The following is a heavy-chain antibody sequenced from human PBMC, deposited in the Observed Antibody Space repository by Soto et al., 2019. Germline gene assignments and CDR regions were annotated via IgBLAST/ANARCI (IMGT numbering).Heavy chain of an antibody. Sequence: ASVKVSCKASGYTFTSYGISWVRQAPGQGLEWMGWISAYNGNTNYAQKLQGRVTMTTDTSTSTAYMELRSLRSDDTAVYYCARDLWQPYEGGAYYYYYYGMDVWGQGTTVTVSS. J-gene: IGHJ6*02. CDR3: ARDLWQPYEGGAYYYYYYGMDV. CDR2: ISAYNGNT. CDR1: GYTFTSYG. D-gene: IGHD5-12*01. V-gene: IGHV1-18*01.